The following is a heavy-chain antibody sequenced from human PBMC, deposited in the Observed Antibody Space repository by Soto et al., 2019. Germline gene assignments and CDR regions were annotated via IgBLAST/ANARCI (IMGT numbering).Heavy chain of an antibody. D-gene: IGHD3-22*01. J-gene: IGHJ4*02. V-gene: IGHV3-33*01. Sequence: QVQLVESGGGVVQPGRSLRLSCAASGFTFSSYGMHWVRQAPGKGLEWVAVIWYDGSNKYYADSVKGRFTISRDNSKNPLYLQMNSLRAEDTAVYYCARAYYYDSSGSYSSDFDYWGQGTLVTVSS. CDR1: GFTFSSYG. CDR2: IWYDGSNK. CDR3: ARAYYYDSSGSYSSDFDY.